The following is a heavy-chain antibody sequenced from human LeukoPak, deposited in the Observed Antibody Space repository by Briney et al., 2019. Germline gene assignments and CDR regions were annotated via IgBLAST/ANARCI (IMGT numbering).Heavy chain of an antibody. D-gene: IGHD3-22*01. Sequence: ASVKVSCKASGYTFSSYAISWVRQAPGQGLEWMGWINHNSGDTNYAEKFQGRVSMTGDTSISRAYMELSRLRYDDTAVYYCARTLVVINDAFDIWGEGTMVTVSS. CDR3: ARTLVVINDAFDI. CDR2: INHNSGDT. V-gene: IGHV1-2*02. J-gene: IGHJ3*02. CDR1: GYTFSSYA.